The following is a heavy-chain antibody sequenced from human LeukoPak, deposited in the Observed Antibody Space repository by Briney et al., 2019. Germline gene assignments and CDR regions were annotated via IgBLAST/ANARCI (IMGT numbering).Heavy chain of an antibody. D-gene: IGHD5-24*01. CDR2: IWYDGSNK. Sequence: PGGSLRLSCLSSGFTFSSYGMHWVRQAPGKGLEWVAFIWYDGSNKYYADSVKGRFTISRDNSENTLYLQMSSLRAEDTALYYCARDSGYGYNTFLTADYWGQGILVTVSS. V-gene: IGHV3-33*01. J-gene: IGHJ4*02. CDR3: ARDSGYGYNTFLTADY. CDR1: GFTFSSYG.